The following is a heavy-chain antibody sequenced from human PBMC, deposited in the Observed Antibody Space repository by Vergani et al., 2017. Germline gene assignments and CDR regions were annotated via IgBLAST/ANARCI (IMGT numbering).Heavy chain of an antibody. CDR2: IKQDGSEK. CDR3: ARDRRYCSSTSCYYYGMDV. Sequence: EVQLLESGGGLVQPGGSLRLSCAASGFTFSSYWMSWVRQAPGKGLEWVANIKQDGSEKYYVDSVKGRFTISRDNAKNSLYLQMNSLRAEDTAVYYCARDRRYCSSTSCYYYGMDVWGQGTTVTVSS. D-gene: IGHD2-2*01. CDR1: GFTFSSYW. J-gene: IGHJ6*02. V-gene: IGHV3-7*01.